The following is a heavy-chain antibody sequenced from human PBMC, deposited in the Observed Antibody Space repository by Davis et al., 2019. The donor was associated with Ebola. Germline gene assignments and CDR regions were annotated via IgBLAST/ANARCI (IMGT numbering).Heavy chain of an antibody. Sequence: GGSLRLSCAASGFTFSSYGMHWVRQAPGKGLEWVAVIWYDGSNKYYADSVKGRFTISRDNSKNTLYLQMNSLRAEDTAVYYCARDRDGYNWDYYYGMDVWGQGTTVTVSS. CDR1: GFTFSSYG. J-gene: IGHJ6*02. D-gene: IGHD5-24*01. CDR3: ARDRDGYNWDYYYGMDV. CDR2: IWYDGSNK. V-gene: IGHV3-33*01.